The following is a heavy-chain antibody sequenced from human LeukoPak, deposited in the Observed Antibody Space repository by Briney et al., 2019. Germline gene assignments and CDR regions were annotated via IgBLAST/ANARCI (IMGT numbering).Heavy chain of an antibody. CDR2: IYHSGST. CDR1: GYSISSGYY. Sequence: SETLSLTCTVSGYSISSGYYWGWIRQPPGKGLEWIGSIYHSGSTYYNPSLKSRVTISVDTSKNQFSLRLSSVTAADTAVYYCVRGGSSSWPYYYYCMDVWGKGTTVTVSS. CDR3: VRGGSSSWPYYYYCMDV. D-gene: IGHD6-13*01. J-gene: IGHJ6*03. V-gene: IGHV4-38-2*02.